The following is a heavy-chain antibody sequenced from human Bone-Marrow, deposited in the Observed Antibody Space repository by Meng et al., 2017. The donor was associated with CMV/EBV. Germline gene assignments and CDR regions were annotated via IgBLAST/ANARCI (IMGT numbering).Heavy chain of an antibody. CDR2: ISYDGSNK. CDR1: GFTFSSYA. Sequence: GESLKISCAASGFTFSSYAMHWVRQAPGKGVEWVEVISYDGSNKYYADSVKGRFTISRDNSKNTLYLQMNSLRAEDTAVYYCASLGYCSSTSCYTLDDWGQGTLVTVSS. CDR3: ASLGYCSSTSCYTLDD. J-gene: IGHJ4*02. D-gene: IGHD2-2*02. V-gene: IGHV3-30-3*01.